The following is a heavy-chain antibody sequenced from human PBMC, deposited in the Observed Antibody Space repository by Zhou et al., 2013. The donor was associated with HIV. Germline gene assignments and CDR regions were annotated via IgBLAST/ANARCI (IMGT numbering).Heavy chain of an antibody. CDR3: AKGAGGYYTGWVDP. V-gene: IGHV3-9*01. CDR2: ISWNSGSI. Sequence: EVQLVESGGGLVQPGRSLRLSCAASGFTFDDYAMHWVRQAPGKGLEWVSGISWNSGSIGYAVSVRGRFTISRDNAKNSLHLQMNSLRAEDTALYYCAKGAGGYYTGWVDPWGQGTLVTVSS. J-gene: IGHJ5*02. D-gene: IGHD3-22*01. CDR1: GFTFDDYA.